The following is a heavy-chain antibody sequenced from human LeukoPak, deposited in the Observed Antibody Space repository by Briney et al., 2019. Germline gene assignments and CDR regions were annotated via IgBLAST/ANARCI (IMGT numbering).Heavy chain of an antibody. V-gene: IGHV4-61*01. Sequence: SETLSLTCTVSGGSVSSGSYYWSWIRRPPGKGLEWIGYIDDSGNTNYNPSLKSQVTISVDKSKNQFSLKLSFVTAADTAMYYCARSDYHNSGSHTVFDAFDIWGQGTRVTVSS. CDR1: GGSVSSGSYY. J-gene: IGHJ3*02. CDR2: IDDSGNT. CDR3: ARSDYHNSGSHTVFDAFDI. D-gene: IGHD3-10*01.